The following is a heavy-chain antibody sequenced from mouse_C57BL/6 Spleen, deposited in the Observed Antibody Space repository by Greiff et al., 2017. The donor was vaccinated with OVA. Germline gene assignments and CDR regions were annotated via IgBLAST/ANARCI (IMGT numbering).Heavy chain of an antibody. V-gene: IGHV1-64*01. D-gene: IGHD2-3*01. CDR2: IHPNSGST. Sequence: QVQLQQPGAELVKPGASVKLSCKASGYTFTSYWMHWVKQRPGQGLEWIGMIHPNSGSTNYNEKFKSKATLTVDKSSSTAYMQLSSLTSEDSAVYYCARLGVTTRGCAYWGQGTLVTVSA. J-gene: IGHJ3*01. CDR1: GYTFTSYW. CDR3: ARLGVTTRGCAY.